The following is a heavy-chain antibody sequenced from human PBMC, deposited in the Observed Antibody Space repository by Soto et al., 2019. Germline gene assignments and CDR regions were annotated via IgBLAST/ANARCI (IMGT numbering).Heavy chain of an antibody. V-gene: IGHV3-15*07. Sequence: GGSLRLSCAASGFTFSNAWMNWVRQAPGKGLEWVGRIKSKTDGGTTDYAAPVKGRFTISRDDSKNTLYLQMNSLKTEDTAVYYCTTYCTNGVCYDYYYGMDVWGQGTTVTVSS. CDR3: TTYCTNGVCYDYYYGMDV. CDR1: GFTFSNAW. J-gene: IGHJ6*02. D-gene: IGHD2-8*01. CDR2: IKSKTDGGTT.